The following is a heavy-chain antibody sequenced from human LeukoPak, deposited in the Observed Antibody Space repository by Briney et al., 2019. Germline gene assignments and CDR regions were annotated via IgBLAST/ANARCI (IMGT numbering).Heavy chain of an antibody. CDR1: GYSINSGYY. Sequence: PSETLSLTCAVSGYSINSGYYWGWIRQPPGKGLEWIGSIYHSGSTYYNPSLKSRVTISVDTSKNQFSLKLSSVTAADTAVYYCARRAEDYGDYGLDYWGQGTLVTVSS. V-gene: IGHV4-38-2*01. D-gene: IGHD4-17*01. CDR2: IYHSGST. CDR3: ARRAEDYGDYGLDY. J-gene: IGHJ4*02.